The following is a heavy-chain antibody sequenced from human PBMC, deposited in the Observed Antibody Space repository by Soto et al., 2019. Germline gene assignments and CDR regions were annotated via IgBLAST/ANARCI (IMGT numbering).Heavy chain of an antibody. Sequence: QLHLVQSGAVVKKPGASVTVSCSASGYPVTAYYMHWVRQAPGRGLEWMGGINPATGAAKYTQTCQGRVTMTRDTSTSTVFMELSGPTTADTAVFYCARGGGVGVAGSAAFDMWGQGTLVTVSS. J-gene: IGHJ3*02. V-gene: IGHV1-2*02. D-gene: IGHD3-3*01. CDR2: INPATGAA. CDR1: GYPVTAYY. CDR3: ARGGGVGVAGSAAFDM.